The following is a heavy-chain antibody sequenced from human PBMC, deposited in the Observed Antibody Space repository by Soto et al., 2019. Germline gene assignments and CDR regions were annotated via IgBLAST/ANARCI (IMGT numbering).Heavy chain of an antibody. Sequence: QVQLQESGPGLVKPSQTLSLTCTVSDASINSDGYYWSWIRQHPGKGLEWIGYIYYSGYTYYNPSLQSRVSISIDTSKNQFSLQLSSVTVADTAVYFCARDSLDSSGNFMRHPDAFDIWGQGTVVAVSS. D-gene: IGHD3-22*01. CDR1: DASINSDGYY. CDR3: ARDSLDSSGNFMRHPDAFDI. J-gene: IGHJ3*02. V-gene: IGHV4-31*03. CDR2: IYYSGYT.